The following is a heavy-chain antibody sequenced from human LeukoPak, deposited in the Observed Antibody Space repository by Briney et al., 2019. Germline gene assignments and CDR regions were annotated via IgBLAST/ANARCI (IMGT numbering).Heavy chain of an antibody. J-gene: IGHJ3*02. D-gene: IGHD3-10*01. Sequence: PGGSLRLSCVASGFTFNNYWMTWVRQAPGKGLEWIGSIYYSGNTYYNPSLKSRVTISVDTSKNQFSLKLSSVTAADTAVYFCAREPDYYGSGSYSNPDAFDIWGQGTMVTVSS. CDR1: GFTFNNYW. V-gene: IGHV4-4*01. CDR3: AREPDYYGSGSYSNPDAFDI. CDR2: IYYSGNT.